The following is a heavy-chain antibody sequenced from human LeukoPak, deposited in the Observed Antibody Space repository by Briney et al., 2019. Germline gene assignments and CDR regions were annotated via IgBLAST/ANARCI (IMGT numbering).Heavy chain of an antibody. D-gene: IGHD1-26*01. CDR1: GGSISSYY. CDR2: IYYSGST. Sequence: SETLSLTCTVSGGSISSYYWSWIRQPPGKGLEWIGSIYYSGSTYYNPSLKSRVTISVDTSKNQFSLKLSSVTAADTAVYYCARFESSGSYPDYWGQGTLVTVSS. J-gene: IGHJ4*02. V-gene: IGHV4-59*08. CDR3: ARFESSGSYPDY.